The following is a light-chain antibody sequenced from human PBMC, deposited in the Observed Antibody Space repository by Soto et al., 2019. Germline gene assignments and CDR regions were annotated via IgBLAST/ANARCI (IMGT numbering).Light chain of an antibody. J-gene: IGKJ2*01. CDR2: KIS. V-gene: IGKV2-30*01. Sequence: VLTQSPLSLPVTLGQPASISCRSSQSPADRVGNIFLNWFQQRPGQSPRRLLYKISHRDSGVPDRLSGSGTDTEFTLTISRVEPEDGGVYCCLQGIDWPYTFGQGTKLEI. CDR1: QSPADRVGNIF. CDR3: LQGIDWPYT.